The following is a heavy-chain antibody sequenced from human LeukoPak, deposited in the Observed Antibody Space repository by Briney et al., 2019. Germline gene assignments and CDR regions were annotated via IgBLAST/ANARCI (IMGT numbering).Heavy chain of an antibody. Sequence: GASVKVSCKASGYTSTGYYMHWVRQAPGQGLEWMGWINPNSGGTNYAQKFQGRVTMTRDTSISTAYMELSRLRSDDTAVYYCAGGDYYGSGINDYWGQGTLVTVSS. D-gene: IGHD3-10*01. CDR1: GYTSTGYY. V-gene: IGHV1-2*02. J-gene: IGHJ4*02. CDR2: INPNSGGT. CDR3: AGGDYYGSGINDY.